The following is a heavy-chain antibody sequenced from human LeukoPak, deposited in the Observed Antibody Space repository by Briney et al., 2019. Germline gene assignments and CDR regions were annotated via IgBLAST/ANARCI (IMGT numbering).Heavy chain of an antibody. CDR1: GGSFSGYY. Sequence: SETLSLTCAVYGGSFSGYYWSWIRQPPGKGLEWIGEINHSGSTNYNPSLKSRVTISVDTSKNQFSLKLSSVTAADTAAYYCARSLTYYYGSGSYYYRGQGTLVTVSS. CDR3: ARSLTYYYGSGSYYY. D-gene: IGHD3-10*01. CDR2: INHSGST. V-gene: IGHV4-34*01. J-gene: IGHJ4*02.